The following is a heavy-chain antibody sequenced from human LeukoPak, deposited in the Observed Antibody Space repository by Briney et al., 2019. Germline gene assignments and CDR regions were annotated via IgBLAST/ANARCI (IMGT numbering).Heavy chain of an antibody. CDR3: SRYISSGLDY. CDR2: IYYTGST. V-gene: IGHV4-59*08. J-gene: IGHJ4*02. Sequence: SGTPCLSRADSGGSLSGYNWSWVREAPGKGLEWIGHIYYTGSTSYNPALQSRVTISVDTSKNQFSLKLSYVNAADTAVYYCSRYISSGLDYWGQGTLVTVSS. CDR1: GGSLSGYN. D-gene: IGHD6-6*01.